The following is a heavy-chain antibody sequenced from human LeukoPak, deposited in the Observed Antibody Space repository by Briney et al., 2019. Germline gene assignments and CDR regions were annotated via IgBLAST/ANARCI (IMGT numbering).Heavy chain of an antibody. Sequence: ASVKVSCKASGYTFTSYGISWVRQAPGQGLEWMGWISAYNGNTNYAQKLQGRVTMTTDTSTSTVYMELRSLRSDDTAVYYCARENGDSWEYYFDYWGQGTLVTVSS. V-gene: IGHV1-18*01. CDR2: ISAYNGNT. J-gene: IGHJ4*02. CDR3: ARENGDSWEYYFDY. CDR1: GYTFTSYG. D-gene: IGHD4-17*01.